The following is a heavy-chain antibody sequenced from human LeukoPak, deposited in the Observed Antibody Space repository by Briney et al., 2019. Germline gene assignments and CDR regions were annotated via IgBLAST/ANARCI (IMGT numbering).Heavy chain of an antibody. J-gene: IGHJ3*02. Sequence: SQTLSLTSAISGDSVSSNSAAWNSIRHSPSRGLEWLARTYYRSKWYNDYAVSVKSRITINPDTSKNQFSLQLNSVTPEDTAVYYCARDWYNNSDAFDIWGQGAMVTVSS. CDR3: ARDWYNNSDAFDI. V-gene: IGHV6-1*01. D-gene: IGHD4-11*01. CDR2: TYYRSKWYN. CDR1: GDSVSSNSAA.